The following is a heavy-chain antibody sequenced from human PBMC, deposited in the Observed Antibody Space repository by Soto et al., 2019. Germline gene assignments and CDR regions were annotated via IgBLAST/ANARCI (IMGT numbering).Heavy chain of an antibody. CDR3: AQAGAPSKGGAFDI. CDR2: FYWNDDK. CDR1: GFSLSPSGEG. D-gene: IGHD1-26*01. Sequence: SGPTLDNPSHTIILPCTFSGFSLSPSGEGVGWIRQPPGKALEWLVLFYWNDDKHYNPFLKSSLTIIKDTYKYPVVLTMTIMGPVDTVTYYGAQAGAPSKGGAFDIWGQGTMVPVSS. V-gene: IGHV2-5*01. J-gene: IGHJ3*02.